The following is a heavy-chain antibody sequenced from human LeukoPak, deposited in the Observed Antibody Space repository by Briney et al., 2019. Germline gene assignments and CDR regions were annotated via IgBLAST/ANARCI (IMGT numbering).Heavy chain of an antibody. CDR1: GFTFSSYD. V-gene: IGHV3-64*01. J-gene: IGHJ4*02. CDR3: ARGVLGGDYYFDY. D-gene: IGHD2-21*01. CDR2: ISSNGGST. Sequence: PGGSLRLSCAASGFTFSSYDMHWVRQAPGKGLEYVSAISSNGGSTYYANSVKGRFTISRDNSKNTLYLQMGSLRAEDMAVYYCARGVLGGDYYFDYWGQGTLVTVSS.